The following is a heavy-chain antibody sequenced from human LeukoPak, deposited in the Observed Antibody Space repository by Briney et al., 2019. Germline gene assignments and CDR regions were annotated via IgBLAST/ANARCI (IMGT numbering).Heavy chain of an antibody. D-gene: IGHD1-7*01. CDR3: ARSFFQWNYGSCLDS. CDR1: GFSFGNYV. V-gene: IGHV3-30*03. Sequence: GGSLRLSCAASGFSFGNYVMQWVRHVPGKGLEWVALIAHDGSNKYYADSVKGRFTISRDNSRSILYLQMNSLRPEDTAVYSCARSFFQWNYGSCLDSWGQGTLVTVSS. J-gene: IGHJ4*02. CDR2: IAHDGSNK.